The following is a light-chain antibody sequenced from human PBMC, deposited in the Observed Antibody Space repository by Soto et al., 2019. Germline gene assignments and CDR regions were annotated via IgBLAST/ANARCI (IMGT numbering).Light chain of an antibody. J-gene: IGKJ4*01. V-gene: IGKV3-11*01. CDR2: DVP. CDR3: QHRNDWPFT. CDR1: QSVYSY. Sequence: EVVLTQSPATLSLSPGERATLSCRASQSVYSYLAWYQQKPGQPPRLLISDVPNRATGIPARFSGSGYGTDFTLTISSLEPEDFAVYYCQHRNDWPFTFGGGTKVEIK.